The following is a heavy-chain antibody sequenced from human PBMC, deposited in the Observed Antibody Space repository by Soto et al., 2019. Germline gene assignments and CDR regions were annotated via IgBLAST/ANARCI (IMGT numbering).Heavy chain of an antibody. CDR2: ISKSGGGT. CDR1: GFTFSNYA. D-gene: IGHD6-13*01. CDR3: AKTSSLFDY. J-gene: IGHJ4*02. V-gene: IGHV3-23*01. Sequence: EVQLLESGGGVVQPGGSLRLSCAASGFTFSNYAMSWVRQAPGKGLEWVSSISKSGGGTYYADSVKGRFTISRDNSKNTLYLQMNRRNDEDTAVYSCAKTSSLFDYWGQGTLVTVSS.